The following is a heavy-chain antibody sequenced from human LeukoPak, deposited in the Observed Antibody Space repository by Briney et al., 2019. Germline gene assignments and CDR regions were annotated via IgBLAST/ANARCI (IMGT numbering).Heavy chain of an antibody. V-gene: IGHV4-34*01. CDR2: VNHSGTT. J-gene: IGHJ4*02. CDR1: GGSFSGFY. D-gene: IGHD6-6*01. Sequence: SETLSLTCAVYGGSFSGFYWGWIRQPPGKGLEWNGDVNHSGTTNYSPSLKSRVTISVDTSKKQFSLQLTSVTAADTAVYYCARQYSSSYYSDFWGQGTLVTVSS. CDR3: ARQYSSSYYSDF.